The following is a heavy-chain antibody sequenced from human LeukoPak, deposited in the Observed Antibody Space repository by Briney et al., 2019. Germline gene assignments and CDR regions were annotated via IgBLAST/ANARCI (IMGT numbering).Heavy chain of an antibody. D-gene: IGHD5-18*01. V-gene: IGHV3-23*01. CDR1: GFTFGSHA. J-gene: IGHJ4*02. Sequence: GGSLRLSCEASGFTFGSHAMCWVRQAPGKGLEWVAGIFGSGGGPHYADSVKGRFTISRDNSRNTVYLQINSLRAEDTAVYYCGKTTVGYSSGQKPAWPVDYWGQGTLVTVSS. CDR2: IFGSGGGP. CDR3: GKTTVGYSSGQKPAWPVDY.